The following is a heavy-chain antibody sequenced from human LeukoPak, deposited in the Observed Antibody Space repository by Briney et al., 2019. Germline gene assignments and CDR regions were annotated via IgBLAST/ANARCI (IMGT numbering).Heavy chain of an antibody. CDR2: ICGDGVST. V-gene: IGHV3-43*02. CDR3: ARESGKFDY. J-gene: IGHJ4*02. CDR1: GLPLCDFA. Sequence: PGGSLRLSCVASGLPLCDFAMHWVRRAPGQGVGWVSLICGDGVSTFFTDTVKGRFSISRDNTKNSLFLEMSSVRTEDTAMYYCARESGKFDYWGQGTLVAVSS.